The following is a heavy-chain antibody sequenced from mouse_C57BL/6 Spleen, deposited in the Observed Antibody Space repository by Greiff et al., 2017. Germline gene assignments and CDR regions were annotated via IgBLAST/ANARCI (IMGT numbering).Heavy chain of an antibody. CDR3: ARSGRSSSFDY. J-gene: IGHJ2*01. V-gene: IGHV1-64*01. CDR1: GYTFTSYW. D-gene: IGHD1-1*01. Sequence: QVQLQQSGAELVKPGASVKLSCKASGYTFTSYWMHWVKQRPGQGLEWIGMIHPNSGSTNYNEKFKSKATLTVDKSSSTAYMQLSSLTSEDSAVYYCARSGRSSSFDYWGQGTTLTVSS. CDR2: IHPNSGST.